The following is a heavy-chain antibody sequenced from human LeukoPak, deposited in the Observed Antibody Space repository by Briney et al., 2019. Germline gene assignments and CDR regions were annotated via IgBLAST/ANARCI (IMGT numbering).Heavy chain of an antibody. D-gene: IGHD4-17*01. CDR1: GFTFSSYA. J-gene: IGHJ4*02. CDR2: ISGSGGST. Sequence: GGSLRLSCAASGFTFSSYAMSWVRQAPGKGLEWVSAISGSGGSTYYADSVKGRFTISRDNSKNTLYLQMNSLRAEDTAVYYCAKDGSDYVGSGGSDYWGQGTLVTVSS. V-gene: IGHV3-23*01. CDR3: AKDGSDYVGSGGSDY.